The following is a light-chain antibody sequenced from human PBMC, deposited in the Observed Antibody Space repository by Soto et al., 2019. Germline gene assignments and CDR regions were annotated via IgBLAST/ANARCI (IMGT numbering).Light chain of an antibody. CDR1: QSLSSY. Sequence: EIVLTQSPATLSLSPGEGATLSCRASQSLSSYLAWYQQKPGQAPRLLIYDASNRATGIPARFSGSGSGTDFTLTISSLEPEDFAVYYCQPRSNWPPYTFGQGTKLEIK. J-gene: IGKJ2*01. CDR2: DAS. V-gene: IGKV3-11*01. CDR3: QPRSNWPPYT.